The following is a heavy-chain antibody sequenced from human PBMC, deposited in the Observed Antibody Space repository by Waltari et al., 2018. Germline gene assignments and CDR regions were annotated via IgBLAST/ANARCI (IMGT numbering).Heavy chain of an antibody. Sequence: QLQLQESGPGLVKPSETLSLPCTVSGGSISSSTYHWGGIRQPPGKGLEWIGSIYYSGSTYYNPSLKSRVTISVDTSKNQFSLKLSSVTATDTAVYYCASDPLRFDYWGQGTLVTVSS. CDR2: IYYSGST. CDR3: ASDPLRFDY. D-gene: IGHD3-3*01. CDR1: GGSISSSTYH. J-gene: IGHJ4*02. V-gene: IGHV4-39*07.